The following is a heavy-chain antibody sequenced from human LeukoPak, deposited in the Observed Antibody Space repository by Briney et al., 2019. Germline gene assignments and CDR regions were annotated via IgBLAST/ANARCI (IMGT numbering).Heavy chain of an antibody. D-gene: IGHD2-2*01. V-gene: IGHV4-31*03. J-gene: IGHJ4*02. CDR1: GGSISSGGYY. Sequence: SQTLSLTCTVSGGSISSGGYYWSWLRQHPGKGLEWIVYIYYSGSTYYNPSLKSRVTISVDTSKNQFSLKLSSVTAADTAVYYCARVRIDCSSTSCYHGSFDYWGQGTLVTVSS. CDR3: ARVRIDCSSTSCYHGSFDY. CDR2: IYYSGST.